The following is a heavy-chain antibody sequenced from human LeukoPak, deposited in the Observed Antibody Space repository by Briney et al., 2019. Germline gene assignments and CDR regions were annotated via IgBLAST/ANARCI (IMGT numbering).Heavy chain of an antibody. CDR1: GYTFTSYY. CDR3: ARRGLVDAFDI. J-gene: IGHJ3*02. V-gene: IGHV1-46*01. D-gene: IGHD3-16*01. Sequence: GASVKVSCRASGYTFTSYYMHWVRQAPGQGLEWMGIINPSGGSTSYAQKFQGRVTMTRDTSTSTVYMELSSLRSEDTAVYYCARRGLVDAFDIWGQGTMVTVSS. CDR2: INPSGGST.